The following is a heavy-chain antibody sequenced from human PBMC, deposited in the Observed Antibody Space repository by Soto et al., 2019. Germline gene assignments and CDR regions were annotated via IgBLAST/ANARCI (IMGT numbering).Heavy chain of an antibody. V-gene: IGHV4-59*01. Sequence: SETLSLTCTVSGGSISSYYWSWIRQPPGKGLEWIGYISYSGSTNYNPSLKSRVSLSVDTSKNQFSLKLSSVTAADTAVYYCAREVKGCSNGVCYGIDIWGQGTMVTVSS. CDR3: AREVKGCSNGVCYGIDI. J-gene: IGHJ3*02. CDR1: GGSISSYY. CDR2: ISYSGST. D-gene: IGHD2-8*01.